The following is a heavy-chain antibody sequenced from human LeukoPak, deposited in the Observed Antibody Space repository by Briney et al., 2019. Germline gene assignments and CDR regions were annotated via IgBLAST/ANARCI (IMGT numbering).Heavy chain of an antibody. CDR2: ISAYNGNT. Sequence: ASVKVSCKASGYTFTTYGISWVRQAPGQGLEWMGWISAYNGNTNYAQKLQGRVTMTTDTSTSTAYMELRSLRSDDTAVYYCARTGITIFGVVIIPQSLVYWGQGTLVTVSS. V-gene: IGHV1-18*01. J-gene: IGHJ4*02. CDR3: ARTGITIFGVVIIPQSLVY. CDR1: GYTFTTYG. D-gene: IGHD3-3*01.